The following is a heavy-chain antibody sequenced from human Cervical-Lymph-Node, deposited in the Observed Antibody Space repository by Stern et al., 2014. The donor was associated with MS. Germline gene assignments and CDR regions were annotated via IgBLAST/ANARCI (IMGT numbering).Heavy chain of an antibody. D-gene: IGHD5-18*01. CDR3: AIMGTNGIDV. J-gene: IGHJ6*02. CDR1: GDTFGTYG. CDR2: ISGYKGNT. V-gene: IGHV1-18*01. Sequence: MQLVESGTEVKKPGASVKVSCKASGDTFGTYGVNWVRQAPGQRLEWLGWISGYKGNTNDAQRLQGRVTLTTDTSTTTAYMELRSLRSDDTAVYYCAIMGTNGIDVWGQGTTVTVSS.